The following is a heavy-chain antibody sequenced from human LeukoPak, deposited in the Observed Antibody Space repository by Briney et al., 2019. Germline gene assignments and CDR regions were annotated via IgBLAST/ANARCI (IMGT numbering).Heavy chain of an antibody. CDR3: ARERSYDYVWGSYRRDAFDI. Sequence: GGSLRLSCAASGFTFSSYSMNWVRQAPGKGLEWVSYISSSSSYIYYADSVKGRFTISRDNAKNSLYLQMNSLRAEDTAVYYCARERSYDYVWGSYRRDAFDIWGQGTMVTVSS. J-gene: IGHJ3*02. CDR1: GFTFSSYS. CDR2: ISSSSSYI. V-gene: IGHV3-21*05. D-gene: IGHD3-16*02.